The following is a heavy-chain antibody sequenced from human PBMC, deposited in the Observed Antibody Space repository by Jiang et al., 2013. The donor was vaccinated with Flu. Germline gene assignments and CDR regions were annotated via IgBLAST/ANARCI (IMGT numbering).Heavy chain of an antibody. CDR2: ISGYNGNT. CDR3: ARDHPTGGYDFYYYYGMDV. V-gene: IGHV1-18*01. Sequence: SGYTFTSYGISWVRQAPGQGLEWMGWISGYNGNTNYAQKVQGRVTMTTDTSTSTAYMELRSLRSDDSAVYYCARDHPTGGYDFYYYYGMDVWGKGTTVTVSS. D-gene: IGHD5-12*01. CDR1: GYTFTSYG. J-gene: IGHJ6*04.